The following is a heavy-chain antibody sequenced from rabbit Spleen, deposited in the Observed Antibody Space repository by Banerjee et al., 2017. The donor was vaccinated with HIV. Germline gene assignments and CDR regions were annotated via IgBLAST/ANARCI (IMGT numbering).Heavy chain of an antibody. CDR1: GFSFSNKAV. V-gene: IGHV1S45*01. Sequence: QEQLVESGGGLVQPGGSLKLSCTASGFSFSNKAVMCWVRQAPGKGLEWIACINAITGKAVYASWAKGRFTFSKTSSTTVTLQMTSLTAADTATYFCARDLVAVIGWNFNLWGQGTLVTVS. CDR2: INAITGKA. CDR3: ARDLVAVIGWNFNL. J-gene: IGHJ4*01. D-gene: IGHD1-1*01.